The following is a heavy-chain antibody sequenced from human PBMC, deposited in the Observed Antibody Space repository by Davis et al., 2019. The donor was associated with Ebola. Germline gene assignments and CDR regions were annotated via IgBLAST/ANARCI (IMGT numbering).Heavy chain of an antibody. CDR2: ISAYHGNT. Sequence: AASVKVSCKASGYTFTNYGFSWVRQAPGQGLEWMGWISAYHGNTNYAQKLQDRITMTTDTSTSTAYMELRSLRSEDTAVYYCARSETRLGYCSGGSCYSGQNWFDPWGQGTLVTVSS. CDR1: GYTFTNYG. J-gene: IGHJ5*02. V-gene: IGHV1-18*04. CDR3: ARSETRLGYCSGGSCYSGQNWFDP. D-gene: IGHD2-15*01.